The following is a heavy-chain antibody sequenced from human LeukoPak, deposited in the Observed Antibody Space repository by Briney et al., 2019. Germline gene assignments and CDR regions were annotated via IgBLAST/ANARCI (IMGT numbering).Heavy chain of an antibody. CDR2: ISSSSSTI. Sequence: GGSLRLSCAASRFTFSSYAMSWVRQAPGKGLEWVSCISSSSSTIYYADSLKGRFTISRDNAKNSLFLQMNSLRAEDTAVYYCVRTTGYYYYYMDVWGKGTTVTVSS. V-gene: IGHV3-48*01. CDR3: VRTTGYYYYYMDV. D-gene: IGHD4-11*01. J-gene: IGHJ6*03. CDR1: RFTFSSYA.